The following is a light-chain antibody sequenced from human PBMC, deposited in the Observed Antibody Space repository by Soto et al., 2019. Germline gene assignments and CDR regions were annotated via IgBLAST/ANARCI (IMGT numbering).Light chain of an antibody. V-gene: IGKV1-5*03. CDR2: KAS. CDR1: QGVSSW. Sequence: DVQVTQSPSTLSAAVGDRVTITCRTSQGVSSWLAWYQQKPGKAPKLLIYKASILESGVPSRFSGSGSGTDFTLTISSLQSDDFANYYCQQYNSYWTFGQGTKVDIK. CDR3: QQYNSYWT. J-gene: IGKJ1*01.